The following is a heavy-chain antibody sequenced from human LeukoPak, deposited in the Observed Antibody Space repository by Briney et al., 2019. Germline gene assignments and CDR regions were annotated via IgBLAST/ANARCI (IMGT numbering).Heavy chain of an antibody. V-gene: IGHV3-23*01. CDR1: GFTFSSYW. CDR3: AKDPGLLWFGELLYPWSDY. CDR2: ISGSGGST. J-gene: IGHJ4*02. D-gene: IGHD3-10*01. Sequence: GGSLRLSCAGSGFTFSSYWMSWVRQAPGKGLEWVSAISGSGGSTYYADSVKGRFTISRDNSKNTLYLQMNSLRAEDTAVYYCAKDPGLLWFGELLYPWSDYWGQGTLVTVSS.